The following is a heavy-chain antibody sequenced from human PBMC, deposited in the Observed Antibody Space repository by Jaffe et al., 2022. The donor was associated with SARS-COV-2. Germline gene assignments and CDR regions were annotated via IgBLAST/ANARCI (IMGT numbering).Heavy chain of an antibody. V-gene: IGHV3-33*01. J-gene: IGHJ3*02. CDR2: IWYDGSNK. D-gene: IGHD3-22*01. Sequence: QVQLVESGGGVVQPGRSLRLSCAASGFTFSSYGMHWVRQAPGKGLEWVAVIWYDGSNKYYADSVKGRFTISRDNSKNTLYLQMNSLRAEDTAVYYCARETMIVARGVAFDIWGQGTMVTVSS. CDR1: GFTFSSYG. CDR3: ARETMIVARGVAFDI.